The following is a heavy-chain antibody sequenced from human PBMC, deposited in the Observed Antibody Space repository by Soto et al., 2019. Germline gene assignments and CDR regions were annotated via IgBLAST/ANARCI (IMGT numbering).Heavy chain of an antibody. V-gene: IGHV3-23*01. D-gene: IGHD6-19*01. CDR1: GFTFSTHA. J-gene: IGHJ4*02. Sequence: GGSLRLSCGASGFTFSTHAITWVRQAPGKGLEWVSAISGRGDDTYYADSVKGRFTISRDTYKNTVNLQMNSLRADDTAVYYCASDSSAWPNYFDSWGLGP. CDR3: ASDSSAWPNYFDS. CDR2: ISGRGDDT.